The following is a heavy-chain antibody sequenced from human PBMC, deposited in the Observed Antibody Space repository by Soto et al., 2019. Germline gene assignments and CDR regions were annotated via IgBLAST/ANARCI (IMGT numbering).Heavy chain of an antibody. CDR1: GGTFSSYA. J-gene: IGHJ5*02. V-gene: IGHV1-69*05. CDR2: IIPIFGTA. CDR3: ARGCGGDCYSPVHNWFDP. Sequence: SVKVSCKXSGGTFSSYAISWVRQAPGQGLEWMGGIIPIFGTANYAQKFQGRVTITTDESTSTAYMELSSLRSEDTAVYYCARGCGGDCYSPVHNWFDPWGQGTLVTVSS. D-gene: IGHD2-21*02.